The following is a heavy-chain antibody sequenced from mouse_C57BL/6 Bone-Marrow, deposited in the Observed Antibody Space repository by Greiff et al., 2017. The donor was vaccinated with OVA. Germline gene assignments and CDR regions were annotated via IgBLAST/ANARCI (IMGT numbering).Heavy chain of an antibody. V-gene: IGHV3-6*01. Sequence: EVQLVESGPGLVKPSQSLSLTCSVTGYSITSGYYWNWIRQFPGNKLEWMGYISYDGSNNYNPSLKNRISITRDTSKNQFFLKLNSVTTEDTATYYGARKPYGNYVRYWYFDVWGTGTTVTVSS. J-gene: IGHJ1*03. CDR1: GYSITSGYY. CDR3: ARKPYGNYVRYWYFDV. D-gene: IGHD2-1*01. CDR2: ISYDGSN.